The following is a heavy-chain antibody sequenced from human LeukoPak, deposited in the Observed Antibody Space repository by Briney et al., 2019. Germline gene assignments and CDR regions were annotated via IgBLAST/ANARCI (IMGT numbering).Heavy chain of an antibody. D-gene: IGHD2-2*02. V-gene: IGHV4-39*02. CDR1: GGSISSGSYY. J-gene: IGHJ4*02. CDR2: IHSGGST. Sequence: SETPSLTCTVSGGSISSGSYYWGWIRQPPGKGLEWIGNIHSGGSTFNSPSLKSRVIISVDTSKNQFSLKLTSVTAADTAVYYCARDTYLGDWGQGTLVTVSS. CDR3: ARDTYLGD.